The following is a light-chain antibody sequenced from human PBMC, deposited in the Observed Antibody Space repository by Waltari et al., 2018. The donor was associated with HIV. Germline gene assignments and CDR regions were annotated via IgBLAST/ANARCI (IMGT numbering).Light chain of an antibody. CDR3: QSYDTTNHLI. J-gene: IGLJ2*01. Sequence: FMLTQPHSMSASPGTTVTISCTSSSGTIASTDVHWHQPRPGGAPTTVVFEDTQRPSGVPERFSGSIDSSSNSASLTISGLKTEDEADYYCQSYDTTNHLIFGGGTKVTVL. CDR2: EDT. CDR1: SGTIASTD. V-gene: IGLV6-57*04.